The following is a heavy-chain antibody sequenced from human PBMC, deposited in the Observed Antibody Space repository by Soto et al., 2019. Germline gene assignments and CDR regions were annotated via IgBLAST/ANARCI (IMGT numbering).Heavy chain of an antibody. D-gene: IGHD2-2*01. J-gene: IGHJ6*02. CDR2: IIPISETT. CDR1: GGTFSSYA. Sequence: QVQLVQSGAEVKKPGSSVKVSCKASGGTFSSYAISWVRQAPGQGLEWMGGIIPISETTNYAQKFQGRVTITADESKNTAYLELRSLRSEDTAVYYCARSHGSSTSLQIYYYYYYGMDVWVQGTTVTVSS. CDR3: ARSHGSSTSLQIYYYYYYGMDV. V-gene: IGHV1-69*01.